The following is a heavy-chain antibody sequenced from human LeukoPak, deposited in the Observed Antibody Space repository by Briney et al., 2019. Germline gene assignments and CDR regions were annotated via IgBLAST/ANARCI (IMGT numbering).Heavy chain of an antibody. CDR2: IYLDGRT. Sequence: SETLSLTCTVSGGSLTDSSFFWGWIRQSPGAGLEWIGKIYLDGRTNYDPSLRSRVTISVDTSKNQFSLRLTSVTAADRAVYYCVRLGGSYFRHGYYFYYMDVWGKGTTVTVSS. V-gene: IGHV4-39*01. J-gene: IGHJ6*03. CDR1: GGSLTDSSFF. D-gene: IGHD1-26*01. CDR3: VRLGGSYFRHGYYFYYMDV.